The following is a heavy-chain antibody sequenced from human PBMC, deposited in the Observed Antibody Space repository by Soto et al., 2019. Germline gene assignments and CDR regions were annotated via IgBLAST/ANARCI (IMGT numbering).Heavy chain of an antibody. CDR2: IYYSGST. V-gene: IGHV4-30-4*01. Sequence: QVQLQESGPGLVKPSQTLSLTCTVSGGSISSGDYYWSWIRQPPGKGLEWIWYIYYSGSTYYNPSIQCRVTRSVATTKNQFSLRRSSVTAAYTAVYYWASSPITVALSDWGQGPLFTVSS. J-gene: IGHJ4*02. CDR1: GGSISSGDYY. CDR3: ASSPITVALSD. D-gene: IGHD4-17*01.